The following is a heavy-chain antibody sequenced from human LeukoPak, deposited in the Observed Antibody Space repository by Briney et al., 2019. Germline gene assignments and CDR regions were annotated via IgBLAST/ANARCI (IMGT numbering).Heavy chain of an antibody. CDR2: IYYSGST. J-gene: IGHJ5*02. CDR1: GGSISSGGYY. Sequence: SETLSLTCTVSGGSISSGGYYWSWIRQHPGKGLEWIGYIYYSGSTYYNPSLKSRVTISVDTSKNQFSLKLSSVTAADTAVYYRARVENYDILTGYPQGWFDPWGQGTLVTVSS. D-gene: IGHD3-9*01. V-gene: IGHV4-31*03. CDR3: ARVENYDILTGYPQGWFDP.